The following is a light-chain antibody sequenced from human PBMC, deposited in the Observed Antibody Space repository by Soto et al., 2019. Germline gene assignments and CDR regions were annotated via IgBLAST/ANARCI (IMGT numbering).Light chain of an antibody. V-gene: IGLV2-11*01. Sequence: QSALTQPRSVSGSPGQSVTISCTGTSSDVGGYNYVSWYQQHPGKAPKLMIYDVSKRPSGVPDRFSGSKSGNTASLTISGLQAEEEADDYCCTYAGSYTYVFGTGTKLTVL. CDR2: DVS. CDR1: SSDVGGYNY. J-gene: IGLJ1*01. CDR3: CTYAGSYTYV.